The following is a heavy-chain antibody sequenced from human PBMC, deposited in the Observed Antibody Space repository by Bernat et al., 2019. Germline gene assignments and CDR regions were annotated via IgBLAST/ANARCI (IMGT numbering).Heavy chain of an antibody. V-gene: IGHV4-39*01. J-gene: IGHJ5*02. CDR2: IYSSGST. CDR3: ARRASYDYGDYDVSGWFAP. Sequence: QLQLQESGPGLVKPSETLSLTCTVSGGSISSSSYYWGWIRQPPGKGLEWIGSIYSSGSTYYNPSLTSRVTISVDTSQNQFSLKLSSVTAADTAVYYCARRASYDYGDYDVSGWFAPWGQGTLVTVSS. D-gene: IGHD4-17*01. CDR1: GGSISSSSYY.